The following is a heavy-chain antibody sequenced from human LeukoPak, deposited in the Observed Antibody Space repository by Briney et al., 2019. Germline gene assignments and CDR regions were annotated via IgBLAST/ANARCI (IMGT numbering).Heavy chain of an antibody. V-gene: IGHV4-39*07. CDR1: GGSISSSSYY. D-gene: IGHD3-10*01. Sequence: PSETLSLTCTVSGGSISSSSYYWGWIRQPPGKGLEWIGSIYYSGSTYYNPSLKSRVTISVDTSKNQFSLKLSSVTAADTAVYYCARAAMVRGVTTSYYYYYMDVWGKGTTVTVSS. CDR3: ARAAMVRGVTTSYYYYYMDV. CDR2: IYYSGST. J-gene: IGHJ6*03.